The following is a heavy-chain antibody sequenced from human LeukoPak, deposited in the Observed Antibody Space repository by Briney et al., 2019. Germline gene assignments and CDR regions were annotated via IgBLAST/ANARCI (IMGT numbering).Heavy chain of an antibody. Sequence: SETLSLTCTVSGGSISSYYWGWIRQPPGKGLEWIGYIYYSGSTNYNPSLKSRITISVDTSKNQFSLKLSSVTAADTAVYYCARAYDSSGYSPYYFDYWGQGTLVTVSS. CDR3: ARAYDSSGYSPYYFDY. CDR1: GGSISSYY. V-gene: IGHV4-59*01. J-gene: IGHJ4*02. CDR2: IYYSGST. D-gene: IGHD3-22*01.